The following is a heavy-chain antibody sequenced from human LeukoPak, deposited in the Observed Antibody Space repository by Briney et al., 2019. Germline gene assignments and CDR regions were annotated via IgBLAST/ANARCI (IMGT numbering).Heavy chain of an antibody. CDR1: GFTFSSYG. CDR2: IRSDGSNK. CDR3: AAEEGYLTNSGNYKGVDY. V-gene: IGHV3-30*02. D-gene: IGHD1-26*01. Sequence: GGSLRLSCAAPGFTFSSYGMHWVRQAPGKGLEWVAFIRSDGSNKYYADSVKGRFTISRDNSKNTLYLQMNSLRAEDTAVYYCAAEEGYLTNSGNYKGVDYWGQGTLVTVSS. J-gene: IGHJ4*02.